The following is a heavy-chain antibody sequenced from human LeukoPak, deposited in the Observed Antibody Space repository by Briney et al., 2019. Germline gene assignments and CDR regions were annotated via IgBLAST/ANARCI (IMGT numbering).Heavy chain of an antibody. V-gene: IGHV1-2*02. CDR2: INPNSGGT. CDR3: ARGLYYDFWSGNYNWFDP. Sequence: ASVKVSCTASGYTFTGYYMHWVRQAPGQGLEWMGWINPNSGGTNYAQKFQGRVTMTRDTSISTAYMELSRLRSDDTDVYYCARGLYYDFWSGNYNWFDPWGQGTLVTVSS. CDR1: GYTFTGYY. D-gene: IGHD3-3*01. J-gene: IGHJ5*02.